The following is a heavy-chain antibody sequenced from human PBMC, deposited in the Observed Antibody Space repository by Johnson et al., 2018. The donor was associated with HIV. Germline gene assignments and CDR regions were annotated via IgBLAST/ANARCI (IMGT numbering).Heavy chain of an antibody. D-gene: IGHD6-19*01. CDR3: AKDQYGQWLAHAFDI. J-gene: IGHJ3*02. CDR2: INWHGGTT. V-gene: IGHV3-20*04. Sequence: VQLVESGGGEVRPGGSLRLSCAASGFSFDDYGMSWVRQAAGKGLEWVSGINWHGGTTSYDDSVKGRFPISRDNSKNTLYLQMNSLRAEDTAVYYCAKDQYGQWLAHAFDIWGQGTMVTVSS. CDR1: GFSFDDYG.